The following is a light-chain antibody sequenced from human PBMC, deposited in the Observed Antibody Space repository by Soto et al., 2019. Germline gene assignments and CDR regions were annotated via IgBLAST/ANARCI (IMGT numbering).Light chain of an antibody. V-gene: IGKV3-20*01. CDR3: QQYGFSLIA. Sequence: EIVLTQSPGTLSLSPGERATLSCRASQTVSTSYVAWYQQKPGQAPRLLIYGASSRATGIPDRFSGSGSGTDYNLTISRLEPDDFAVYYCQQYGFSLIAFGGGTKVEI. CDR2: GAS. CDR1: QTVSTSY. J-gene: IGKJ4*01.